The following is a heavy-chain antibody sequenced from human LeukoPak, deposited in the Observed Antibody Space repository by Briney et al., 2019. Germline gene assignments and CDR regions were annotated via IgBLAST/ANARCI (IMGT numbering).Heavy chain of an antibody. Sequence: PSETLSLTCTVSGGSISSGGYYWSWLRQHPGKGLEWIGYIYYSGSTYYNPSPKSRVTISVDTSKNQFSLKLSAVTAADTAVYYCARAYSSSFDGFDPWGQGTLVTVSS. CDR2: IYYSGST. D-gene: IGHD6-6*01. V-gene: IGHV4-31*03. CDR3: ARAYSSSFDGFDP. CDR1: GGSISSGGYY. J-gene: IGHJ5*02.